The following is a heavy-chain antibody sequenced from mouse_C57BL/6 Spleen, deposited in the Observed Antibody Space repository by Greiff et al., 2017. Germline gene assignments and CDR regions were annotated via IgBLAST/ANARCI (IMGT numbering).Heavy chain of an antibody. CDR2: IHPNSGST. CDR3: ARDGTWDYYAMDY. J-gene: IGHJ4*01. CDR1: GYTFTSYW. V-gene: IGHV1-64*01. D-gene: IGHD3-3*01. Sequence: VQLQQPGAELVKPGASVKLSCKASGYTFTSYWMHWVKQRPGQGLEWIGMIHPNSGSTNYNEKFKSKATLTVDKSSSTAYMQLSSLTSEDSAVYYCARDGTWDYYAMDYWGQGTSVTVSS.